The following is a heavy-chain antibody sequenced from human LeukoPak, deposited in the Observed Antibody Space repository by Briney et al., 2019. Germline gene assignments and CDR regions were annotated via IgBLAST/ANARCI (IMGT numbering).Heavy chain of an antibody. D-gene: IGHD3-22*01. J-gene: IGHJ3*02. V-gene: IGHV4-39*07. CDR1: GASISTSNY. CDR2: IFYSGST. Sequence: SSETLSLTCTVSGASISTSNYWGWVRQPPGKALEWIGNIFYSGSTYYSPSLKSRVTISLDTSRNQFSLKLNSVTAADTAVYYCAKSNGYGLIDIWGQGTMVTVSS. CDR3: AKSNGYGLIDI.